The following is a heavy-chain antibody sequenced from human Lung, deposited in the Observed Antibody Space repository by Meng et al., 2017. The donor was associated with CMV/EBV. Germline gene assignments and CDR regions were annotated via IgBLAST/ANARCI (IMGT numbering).Heavy chain of an antibody. V-gene: IGHV1-69*13. CDR3: ARPFRPGYGDPGFYF. CDR2: IIPTFGTA. J-gene: IGHJ4*02. D-gene: IGHD4-17*01. CDR1: GGDFYNFG. Sequence: SVKVSXKASGGDFYNFGISWIRQAPGQGLQWMGRIIPTFGTAHYARGFQGKITISADGPTTTAFMEISGLTSDDTAVYYCARPFRPGYGDPGFYFWGQGXLVTVSS.